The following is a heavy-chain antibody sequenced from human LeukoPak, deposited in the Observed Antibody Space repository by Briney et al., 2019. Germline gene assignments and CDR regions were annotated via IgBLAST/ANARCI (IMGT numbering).Heavy chain of an antibody. V-gene: IGHV1-69*04. CDR2: IIPIIGTA. CDR1: GGTFSSYA. Sequence: ASVKVSCKASGGTFSSYAISWVRQAPGQGLEWMGRIIPIIGTANYAQKFQGRVTITADKSTSTAYMGLSSLRSEDTAVYYCARGVTMIVVASRLEFDYWGQGTLVTVSS. J-gene: IGHJ4*02. CDR3: ARGVTMIVVASRLEFDY. D-gene: IGHD3-22*01.